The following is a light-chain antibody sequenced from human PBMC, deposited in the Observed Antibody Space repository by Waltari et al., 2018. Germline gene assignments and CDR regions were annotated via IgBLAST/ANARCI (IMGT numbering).Light chain of an antibody. CDR3: QQYDNLPFT. V-gene: IGKV1-33*01. J-gene: IGKJ3*01. CDR2: DAS. CDR1: QDIRKY. Sequence: DIVMTQSPSSLSASVGDRVTITCQASQDIRKYLNWYQQKPGKAPKLLIYDASNLETGVPSRFSGSGSGTDFTFTISSLQPEDIATFYCQQYDNLPFTFGPGTKVDIK.